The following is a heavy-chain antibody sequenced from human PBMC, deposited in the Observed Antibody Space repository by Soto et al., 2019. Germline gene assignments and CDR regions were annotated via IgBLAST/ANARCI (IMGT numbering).Heavy chain of an antibody. CDR1: GYTFTAHS. V-gene: IGHV1-3*01. D-gene: IGHD2-8*01. CDR2: IIVSHDWP. CDR3: AREPEDGVQGDY. J-gene: IGHJ4*02. Sequence: VQLVQSGTEVKEHGASVRVSCKDSGYTFTAHSLHWARQAPGQGLEWMGWIIVSHDWPRYAPQFQGRLTFDTDTIGTSSYMHLTRLPPDDSAVYVCAREPEDGVQGDYWGQGTPVVVSS.